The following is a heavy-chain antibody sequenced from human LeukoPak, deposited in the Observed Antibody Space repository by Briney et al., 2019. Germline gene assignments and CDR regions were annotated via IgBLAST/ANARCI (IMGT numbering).Heavy chain of an antibody. CDR2: IRYDGSNK. V-gene: IGHV3-30*02. CDR3: AKDRITIFGVVITYFDY. J-gene: IGHJ4*02. CDR1: GFTFSSYG. Sequence: PGGSLRLSCAASGFTFSSYGMHWVRQAPGKGLEWVAFIRYDGSNKYYADSVKGRFTISRDNSKNTLYLQMNSLRAEDTAVYYCAKDRITIFGVVITYFDYWGQGTLVTVSS. D-gene: IGHD3-3*01.